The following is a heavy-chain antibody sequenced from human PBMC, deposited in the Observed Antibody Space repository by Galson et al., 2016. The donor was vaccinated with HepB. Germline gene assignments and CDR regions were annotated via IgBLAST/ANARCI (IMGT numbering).Heavy chain of an antibody. CDR2: IRTDNGHR. Sequence: SVKVSCKVSGYTFTNYYISWVRQAPGQGLEWMGWIRTDNGHRNYAHIVQDRVTMTADTSTATAYMELTSLRSDDTAVYYCARGHCTGTNCYWNFDYWGQGTLVTVSS. CDR1: GYTFTNYY. CDR3: ARGHCTGTNCYWNFDY. V-gene: IGHV1-18*01. D-gene: IGHD2-2*01. J-gene: IGHJ4*02.